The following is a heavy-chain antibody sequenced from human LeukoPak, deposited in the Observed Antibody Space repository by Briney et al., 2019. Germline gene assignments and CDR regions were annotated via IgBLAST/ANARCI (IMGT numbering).Heavy chain of an antibody. Sequence: NPSETLSLTCAVYGGSFSGYYWSWIRQPPGKGLEWIGEINHSGSTNYNPSLKSRVTISVDTSKNQFSLKLSSVTAADTAVYYCARGTNYEKAFDIWGQGTMVTVSS. D-gene: IGHD1-7*01. CDR3: ARGTNYEKAFDI. CDR2: INHSGST. CDR1: GGSFSGYY. J-gene: IGHJ3*02. V-gene: IGHV4-34*01.